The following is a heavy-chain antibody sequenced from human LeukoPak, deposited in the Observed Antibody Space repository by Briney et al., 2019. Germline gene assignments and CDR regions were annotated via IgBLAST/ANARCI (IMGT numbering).Heavy chain of an antibody. V-gene: IGHV1-24*01. Sequence: ASVKVSCKASGYTFTSYYMHWVRQAPGKGLEWMGGFDPEDGETIYAQKFQGRVTMTEDTSTDTAYMELSSLRSEDTAVYYCATADSSVSFDYWGQGTLVTVSS. CDR1: GYTFTSYY. J-gene: IGHJ4*02. D-gene: IGHD3-22*01. CDR2: FDPEDGET. CDR3: ATADSSVSFDY.